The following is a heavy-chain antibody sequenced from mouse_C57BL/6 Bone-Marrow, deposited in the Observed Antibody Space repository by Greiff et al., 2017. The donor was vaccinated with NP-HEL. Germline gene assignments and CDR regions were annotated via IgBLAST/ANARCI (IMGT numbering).Heavy chain of an antibody. J-gene: IGHJ2*01. CDR1: GFTFSSYG. D-gene: IGHD2-3*01. CDR2: ISSGGSYT. V-gene: IGHV5-6*01. CDR3: ARRGLSYYFDY. Sequence: VQLQQSGGDLVKPGGSLKLSCAASGFTFSSYGMSWVRQTPDKRLEWVATISSGGSYTYYPDSVKGRFTISRDNAKNTLYLQMSRLKSEDTAMYYCARRGLSYYFDYWGQGTTLTVSS.